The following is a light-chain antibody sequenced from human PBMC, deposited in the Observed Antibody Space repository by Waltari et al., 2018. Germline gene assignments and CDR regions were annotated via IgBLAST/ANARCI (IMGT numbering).Light chain of an antibody. CDR2: DVS. CDR3: SSYTSSSTSHVV. J-gene: IGLJ2*01. V-gene: IGLV2-14*01. CDR1: SRAVGGYNY. Sequence: QSALTQPASVSGSPGRSTTISCTGTSRAVGGYNYVAWYQQHPGKAPKLMIYDVSKRPSGVSNRFSGSKSGNTASLTISGLQAEDEADYYCSSYTSSSTSHVVFGGGTKLTVL.